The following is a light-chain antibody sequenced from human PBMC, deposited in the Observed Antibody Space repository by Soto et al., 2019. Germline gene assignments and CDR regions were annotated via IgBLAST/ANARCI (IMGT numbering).Light chain of an antibody. V-gene: IGKV1-5*01. CDR1: QRIGSW. CDR3: QQSRT. Sequence: DIQMTQSPSTLSASLVYRVTITCRASQRIGSWLAWYQQKPGKAPNLLIYDASSLESGVPSRFSGSGSGTEFTLTISSLQPDDFATYYCQQSRTFGQGTKVDIK. J-gene: IGKJ1*01. CDR2: DAS.